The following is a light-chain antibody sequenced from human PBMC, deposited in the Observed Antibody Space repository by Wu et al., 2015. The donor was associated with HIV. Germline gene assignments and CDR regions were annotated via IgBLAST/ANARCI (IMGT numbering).Light chain of an antibody. J-gene: IGKJ4*01. CDR1: QTSVT. V-gene: IGKV1-33*01. CDR2: DAS. CDR3: QQYNNFSPT. Sequence: VGDRVTIXCQASQTSVTLNWYQQKVGKAPKLLIYDASNLEAGVPSRFSGSGSQTYFTFTISSLQPEDIAVYYCQQYNNFSPTFGGGTKVEIK.